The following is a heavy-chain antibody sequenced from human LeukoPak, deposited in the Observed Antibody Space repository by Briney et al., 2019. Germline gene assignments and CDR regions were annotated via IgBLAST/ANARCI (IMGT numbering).Heavy chain of an antibody. Sequence: GGSLRLSCAASGFTFDDYAMHCVPEAPGEGVECVSGICWNSGSIGYADSVKGRFTISRDNAKNSLYLQMNSLRAEDTALYYCGGTNYYDSSGYYLDAFDIWGQGTMVTVSS. CDR2: ICWNSGSI. CDR3: GGTNYYDSSGYYLDAFDI. J-gene: IGHJ3*02. CDR1: GFTFDDYA. D-gene: IGHD3-22*01. V-gene: IGHV3-9*01.